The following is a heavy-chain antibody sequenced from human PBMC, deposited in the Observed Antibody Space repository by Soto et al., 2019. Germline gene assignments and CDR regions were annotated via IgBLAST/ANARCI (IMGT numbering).Heavy chain of an antibody. J-gene: IGHJ3*02. CDR1: GFTFDDYT. CDR2: ISWDGGST. Sequence: HPGGSLRLSCAASGFTFDDYTMHWVRQAPGKGLEWVSLISWDGGSTYYADSVKGRFTISRDNSKNSLYLQMNSLRTEDTALYYCAKATMVRARFDAFDIWGQGTMVTVSS. V-gene: IGHV3-43*01. CDR3: AKATMVRARFDAFDI. D-gene: IGHD3-10*01.